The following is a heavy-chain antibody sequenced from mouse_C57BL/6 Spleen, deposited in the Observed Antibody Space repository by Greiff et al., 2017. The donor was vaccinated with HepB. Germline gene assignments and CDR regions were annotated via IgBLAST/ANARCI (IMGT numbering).Heavy chain of an antibody. D-gene: IGHD4-1*01. CDR2: ISSGSSTI. CDR1: GFTFSDYG. CDR3: ARPNWDFYYAMDY. Sequence: EVKLVESGGGLVKPGGSLKLSCAASGFTFSDYGMHWVRQAPEKGLEWVAYISSGSSTIYYADTVKGRFTISRDNAKNTLFLQMTSLRSEDTAIYYCARPNWDFYYAMDYWGQGTSVTVSS. J-gene: IGHJ4*01. V-gene: IGHV5-17*01.